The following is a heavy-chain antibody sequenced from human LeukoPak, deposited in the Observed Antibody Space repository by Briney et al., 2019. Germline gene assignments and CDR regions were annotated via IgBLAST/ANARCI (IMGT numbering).Heavy chain of an antibody. CDR3: VADIPSEIYPFDY. Sequence: GGSLRLSCAASGFTFISAWMTWVRQAPRKGLEWVGRIKSKADGETTDYAAPVRGRFTVSRDDSGSTLFLQMNSLKTEDTAVYYCVADIPSEIYPFDYWGQGILVTVSS. V-gene: IGHV3-15*01. CDR1: GFTFISAW. D-gene: IGHD1-26*01. CDR2: IKSKADGETT. J-gene: IGHJ4*02.